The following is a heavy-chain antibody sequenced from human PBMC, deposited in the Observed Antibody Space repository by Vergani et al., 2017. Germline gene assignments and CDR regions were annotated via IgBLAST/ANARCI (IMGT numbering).Heavy chain of an antibody. CDR1: GFTFTSSA. J-gene: IGHJ4*02. V-gene: IGHV1-58*01. CDR3: AALKYSSSWLEFDY. Sequence: QMQLVQSGPEVKKPGTSVKVSCKASGFTFTSSAVQWVRQARGQRLEWIGWIVVGSGNTNYAQKFQERVTITRDMSPSTAYMELSSLRSEDTAVYYCAALKYSSSWLEFDYWGQGTLVTVSS. CDR2: IVVGSGNT. D-gene: IGHD6-13*01.